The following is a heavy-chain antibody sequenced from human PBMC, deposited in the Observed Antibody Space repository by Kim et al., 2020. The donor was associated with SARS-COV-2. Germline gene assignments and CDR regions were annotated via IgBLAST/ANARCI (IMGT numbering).Heavy chain of an antibody. CDR2: ISFDRDKK. V-gene: IGHV3-30-3*01. D-gene: IGHD4-17*01. CDR1: GFIFSTYI. CDR3: ATDYGGYSTFDL. Sequence: GGSLRLSCAASGFIFSTYIVHWVRQAPGKRLEWVAAISFDRDKKFYAESVKGRFSISKDNSHSTLYLEMNSLRDEDTAVYYCATDYGGYSTFDLWGQGSLVTVSS. J-gene: IGHJ4*02.